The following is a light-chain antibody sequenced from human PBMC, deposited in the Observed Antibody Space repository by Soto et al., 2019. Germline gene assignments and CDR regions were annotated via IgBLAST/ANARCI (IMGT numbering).Light chain of an antibody. CDR2: WAS. V-gene: IGKV4-1*01. J-gene: IGKJ4*01. CDR3: QQYFNSPRT. Sequence: DIVMTQSPDSLAVSLGERATINCKSSQSIFFSANNKNYLAWYQQKPGQPHKLLIYWASTRESGVPDRFSGSGSGTEFTLTISSLQAEDVAVYHCQQYFNSPRTFGGGTKVEIK. CDR1: QSIFFSANNKNY.